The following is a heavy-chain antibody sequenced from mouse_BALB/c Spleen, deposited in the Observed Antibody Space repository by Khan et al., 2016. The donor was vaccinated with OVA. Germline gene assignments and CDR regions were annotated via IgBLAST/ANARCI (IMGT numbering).Heavy chain of an antibody. CDR2: IWSGGST. CDR3: ARTYHYDEGLAY. V-gene: IGHV2-2*02. J-gene: IGHJ3*01. Sequence: VELVESGPGLVQPSQSLSITCTVSGFSLTNYGVHWVRQSPGKGLEWLGLIWSGGSTDYNAAFISTLSIRKDNTKSQVFFKMNSLQANDTAIYYCARTYHYDEGLAYWGQGTLVTVSA. CDR1: GFSLTNYG. D-gene: IGHD2-4*01.